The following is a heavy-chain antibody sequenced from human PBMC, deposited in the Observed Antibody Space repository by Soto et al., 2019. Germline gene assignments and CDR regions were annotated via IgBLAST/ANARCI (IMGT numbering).Heavy chain of an antibody. CDR3: ARERVAVADIRANWFDP. CDR1: GGSFSGYY. Sequence: QVQLQQWGAGLLKPSETLSLTCAVYGGSFSGYYWSWIRQPPGKGLEWIGEINHSGSTNYNPSLKSRVTKSVTTSKNQFSLKLSSVTAADTAVYYCARERVAVADIRANWFDPWGQGTLVTVSS. V-gene: IGHV4-34*01. D-gene: IGHD6-19*01. J-gene: IGHJ5*02. CDR2: INHSGST.